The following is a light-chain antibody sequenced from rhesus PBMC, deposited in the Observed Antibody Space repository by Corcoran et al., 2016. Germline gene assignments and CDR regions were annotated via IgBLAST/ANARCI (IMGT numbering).Light chain of an antibody. Sequence: QAALTQPRSVSGSPGQSVTISCTGTSSDIGGYNYVSWFQQHPGPAPKLMIYEVNKRPSGVSDRFSGSKSGNTASLTISGLQAEDEADYYCGSLTGSNSFVFGTGTRLTVL. J-gene: IGLJ1*01. CDR2: EVN. CDR1: SSDIGGYNY. CDR3: GSLTGSNSFV. V-gene: IGLV2-32*02.